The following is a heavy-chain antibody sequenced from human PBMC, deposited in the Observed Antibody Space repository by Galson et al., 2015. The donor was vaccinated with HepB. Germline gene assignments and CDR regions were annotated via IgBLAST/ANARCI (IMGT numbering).Heavy chain of an antibody. CDR2: INAGNGNT. V-gene: IGHV1-3*01. D-gene: IGHD2-15*01. CDR3: ARDIVVVVAATGDYYYYGMDV. J-gene: IGHJ6*02. Sequence: SVKVSCKASGYTFTSYAMHWVRQAPGQRLEWMGWINAGNGNTKYSQKFQGRVTITRDTSASTAYMELSSLRSEDTAVYYCARDIVVVVAATGDYYYYGMDVWGQGTTVTVSS. CDR1: GYTFTSYA.